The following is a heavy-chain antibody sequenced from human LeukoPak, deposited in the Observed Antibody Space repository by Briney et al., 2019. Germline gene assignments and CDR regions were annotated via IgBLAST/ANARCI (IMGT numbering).Heavy chain of an antibody. CDR1: GGSIDNHY. V-gene: IGHV4-59*11. J-gene: IGHJ4*02. D-gene: IGHD3-22*01. CDR2: IYYSGST. CDR3: ARTHVTYDSSGYYFDY. Sequence: SETLSLTCSVSGGSIDNHYWTWIRRPPGKGLEWIGHIYYSGSTTYNPSLKSRVTISVDTSKNQFSLKLSSVTPADTAVYYCARTHVTYDSSGYYFDYWGQGTLVTVSS.